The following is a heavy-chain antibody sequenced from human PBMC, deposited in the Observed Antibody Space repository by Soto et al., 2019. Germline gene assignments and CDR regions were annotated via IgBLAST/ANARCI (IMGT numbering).Heavy chain of an antibody. CDR2: ISAYNGNT. Sequence: ASVKVSFKASGYTFTSYGISWVRQAPGQGLEWMGWISAYNGNTNYAQKLQGRVTMTTDTSTSTAYMELRSLRSDDTAVYYCAREGSGSYYWYYYGMDVWGQGTTVTVAS. D-gene: IGHD3-10*01. CDR3: AREGSGSYYWYYYGMDV. J-gene: IGHJ6*02. V-gene: IGHV1-18*01. CDR1: GYTFTSYG.